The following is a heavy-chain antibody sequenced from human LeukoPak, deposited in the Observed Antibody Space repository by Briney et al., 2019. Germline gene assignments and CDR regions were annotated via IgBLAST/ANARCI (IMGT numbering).Heavy chain of an antibody. Sequence: PGGSLRLSCAASGFTFSSYWMSWVRQAPGKGLEWVANIKRDGSEKYYVDSVKGRFTISRDNAKNSLYLQMNSLRAEDTAVYYCARVEGYYYDSSGYYVYWGQGTLVTVSS. D-gene: IGHD3-22*01. J-gene: IGHJ4*02. CDR1: GFTFSSYW. CDR3: ARVEGYYYDSSGYYVY. V-gene: IGHV3-7*01. CDR2: IKRDGSEK.